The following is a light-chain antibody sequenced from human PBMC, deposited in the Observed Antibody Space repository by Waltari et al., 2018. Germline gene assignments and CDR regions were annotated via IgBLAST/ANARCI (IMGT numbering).Light chain of an antibody. V-gene: IGKV3-11*01. CDR1: QSVGTY. CDR3: QQRRNWPLT. CDR2: DAS. Sequence: EIVLTQSPAILSFSPGERATLSCRASQSVGTYLAWYRQRPGQSPRHLIYDASYRATGIPARFSGSGSETDFTLTISSLQPEDFAVYYCQQRRNWPLTFGGGTRVQI. J-gene: IGKJ4*01.